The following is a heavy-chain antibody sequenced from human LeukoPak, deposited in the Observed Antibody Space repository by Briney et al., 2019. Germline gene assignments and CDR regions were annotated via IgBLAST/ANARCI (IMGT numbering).Heavy chain of an antibody. J-gene: IGHJ4*02. CDR1: GFTFSSYA. CDR2: ISGSGGST. Sequence: GGSLRLSCAASGFTFSSYAMSWVRQAPGKGLEWVSAISGSGGSTYYADSVKGRFTISRDNSKNTLYLQMNSLRAEDTAVYYCAREYCSSTSCLYYFDYWGQGTLVTGSS. V-gene: IGHV3-23*01. CDR3: AREYCSSTSCLYYFDY. D-gene: IGHD2-2*01.